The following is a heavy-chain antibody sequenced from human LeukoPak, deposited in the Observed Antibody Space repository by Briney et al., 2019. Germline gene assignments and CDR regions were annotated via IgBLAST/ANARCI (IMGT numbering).Heavy chain of an antibody. V-gene: IGHV5-51*07. CDR1: GYSFTSYW. D-gene: IGHD1-26*01. CDR2: IYPDDSDT. CDR3: ARQVRATRVFDY. J-gene: IGHJ4*02. Sequence: GESLKISCKGSGYSFTSYWIGWVHQMPGKGLEWMGIIYPDDSDTRYSPPFQGQVTISADKSVNTAYLQWSSLKASDTAMYYCARQVRATRVFDYWGQGTLVTVSS.